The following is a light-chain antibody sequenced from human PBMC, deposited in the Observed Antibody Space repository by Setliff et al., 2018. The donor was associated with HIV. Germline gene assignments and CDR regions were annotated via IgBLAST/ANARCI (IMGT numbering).Light chain of an antibody. Sequence: QSVLTQPASVSGSPGQSITISCTGTSSDVGGYNYVSWYQQHPGKAPKVMIYEVSNRPSGVSNRFSGSKSGNTAPLTISGLQAEDEADYHCTSYTSSYTLVFGTGTKVTVL. CDR1: SSDVGGYNY. J-gene: IGLJ1*01. V-gene: IGLV2-14*01. CDR2: EVS. CDR3: TSYTSSYTLV.